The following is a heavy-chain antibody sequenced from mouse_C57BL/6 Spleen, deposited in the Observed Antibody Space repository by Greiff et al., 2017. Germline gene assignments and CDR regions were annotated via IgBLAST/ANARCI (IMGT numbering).Heavy chain of an antibody. CDR1: GYTFTSYW. CDR2: IDPSDSYT. Sequence: QVQLQQPGAELVMPGASVKLSCKASGYTFTSYWMHWVKQRPGQGLEWIVEIDPSDSYTNYNQKFKGKSTLTVDKSSSTAYMQLSSLTSEDSAVYYCARDGNYFDYWGQGTTLTVSS. V-gene: IGHV1-69*01. J-gene: IGHJ2*01. CDR3: ARDGNYFDY. D-gene: IGHD2-3*01.